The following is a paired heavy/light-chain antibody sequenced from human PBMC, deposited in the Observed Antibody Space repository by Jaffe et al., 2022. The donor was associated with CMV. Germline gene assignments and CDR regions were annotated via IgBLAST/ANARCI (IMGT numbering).Heavy chain of an antibody. J-gene: IGHJ3*02. CDR1: GFTFSSYA. V-gene: IGHV3-23*04. CDR2: ISGSGGST. CDR3: AKDLHQVLRYFDWPYVTFGGAILHAFDI. D-gene: IGHD3-9*01. Sequence: EVQLVESGGGLVQPGGSLRLSCAASGFTFSSYAMSWVRQAPGKGLEWVSAISGSGGSTYYADSVKGRFTISRDNSKNTLYLQMNSLRAEDTAVYYCAKDLHQVLRYFDWPYVTFGGAILHAFDIWGQGTMVTVSS.
Light chain of an antibody. CDR2: ENN. V-gene: IGLV1-51*02. CDR1: SSNIGNNY. CDR3: GTWDSSLSAPL. Sequence: QSVLTQPPSVSAAPGQKVTISCSGSSSNIGNNYVSWYQQLPGTAPKLLIYENNKRPSGIPDRFSGSKSGTSATLGITGLQTGDEADYYCGTWDSSLSAPLFGGGTKLTVL. J-gene: IGLJ3*02.